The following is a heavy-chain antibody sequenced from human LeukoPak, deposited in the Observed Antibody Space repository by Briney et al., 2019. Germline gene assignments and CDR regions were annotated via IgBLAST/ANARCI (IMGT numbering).Heavy chain of an antibody. CDR3: ARGSSDQYYYDSSGYPYYYYMDV. D-gene: IGHD3-22*01. J-gene: IGHJ6*03. CDR1: GGSISSSSYY. V-gene: IGHV4-39*02. CDR2: MSYSGNT. Sequence: SETLSLTCTVSGGSISSSSYYWGWIRQPPGKGLEWIGSMSYSGNTYYNPSLKSRVTISVDTSKNQFSLKLSSVTAADTAVYYCARGSSDQYYYDSSGYPYYYYMDVWGKGTTVTVSS.